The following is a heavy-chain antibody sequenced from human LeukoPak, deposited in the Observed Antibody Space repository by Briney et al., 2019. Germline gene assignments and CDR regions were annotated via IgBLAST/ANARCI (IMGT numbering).Heavy chain of an antibody. CDR1: GYSFTRYW. J-gene: IGHJ3*02. D-gene: IGHD6-19*01. Sequence: GEPLKFPCKTSGYSFTRYWIGWVRQMPGKGLEWMGISYPGDSDTRYRPFFQGQVSISVDKSINTAYLQWSSLKASDTAMYYCARRQNDILNGWNGFDMWGQGTMVTVS. CDR3: ARRQNDILNGWNGFDM. V-gene: IGHV5-51*01. CDR2: SYPGDSDT.